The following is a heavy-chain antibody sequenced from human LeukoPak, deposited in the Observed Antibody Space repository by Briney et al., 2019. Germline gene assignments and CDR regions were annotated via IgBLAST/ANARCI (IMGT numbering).Heavy chain of an antibody. J-gene: IGHJ4*02. CDR3: ATHLLTMVRGVITLYYFDY. D-gene: IGHD3-10*01. V-gene: IGHV3-23*01. CDR2: ISGSGGST. CDR1: GFTFSSYA. Sequence: PGGSLRLSCAASGFTFSSYAMSWVRQAPGKGLEWVSAISGSGGSTYYADSVKGRFTISRDNSKNTLYLQMNSLRAEDTAVYYCATHLLTMVRGVITLYYFDYWGQGTLVTVSS.